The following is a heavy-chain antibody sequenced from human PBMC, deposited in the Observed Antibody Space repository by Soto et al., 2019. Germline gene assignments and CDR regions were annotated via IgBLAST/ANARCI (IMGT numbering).Heavy chain of an antibody. CDR2: ISAYNGNT. Sequence: QVQRVQSGAEVKKPGASVKVSCKASGYTFTSYGISWVRQAPGQGLEWMGWISAYNGNTNYAQKLQGRVTMTTDTSTSTAYMELRSLRSDDTAVYYCARDLSVSCSGGSCYSPGVDYWGQGTLVTVSS. V-gene: IGHV1-18*01. CDR3: ARDLSVSCSGGSCYSPGVDY. J-gene: IGHJ4*02. D-gene: IGHD2-15*01. CDR1: GYTFTSYG.